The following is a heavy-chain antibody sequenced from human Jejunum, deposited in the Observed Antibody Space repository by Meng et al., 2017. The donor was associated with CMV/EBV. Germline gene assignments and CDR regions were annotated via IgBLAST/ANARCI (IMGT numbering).Heavy chain of an antibody. J-gene: IGHJ4*02. D-gene: IGHD3-16*01. CDR3: ARQGDSNSVWSPLDS. Sequence: GATLRSYWRQWVRHVPGKGLVLVARMNSDGSSTLYADSVKGRFTISRDYAKNTLYLQMNSLRDEDTAVYYCARQGDSNSVWSPLDSWGPGTLVTVSS. CDR2: MNSDGSST. CDR1: GATLRSYW. V-gene: IGHV3-74*01.